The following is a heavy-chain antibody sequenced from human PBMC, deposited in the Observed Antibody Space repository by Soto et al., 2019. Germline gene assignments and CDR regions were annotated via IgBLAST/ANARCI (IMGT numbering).Heavy chain of an antibody. CDR1: GYTFTTHY. D-gene: IGHD6-6*01. CDR3: ARDVGMASRPYLDY. J-gene: IGHJ4*02. V-gene: IGHV1-46*01. Sequence: GASVKVSCKASGYTFTTHYMYWVLQAPGQGLEWMGIINPSGGSTSFAQKFQGRVTMTRDTSTSTVYMELISLTSEDTAVYYCARDVGMASRPYLDYWGQGTLVTVSS. CDR2: INPSGGST.